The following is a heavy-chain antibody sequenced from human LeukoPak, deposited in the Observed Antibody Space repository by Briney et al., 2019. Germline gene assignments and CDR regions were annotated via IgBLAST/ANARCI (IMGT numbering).Heavy chain of an antibody. D-gene: IGHD2-2*01. CDR1: GGTFSSYA. J-gene: IGHJ6*03. CDR2: IIPIFGTA. V-gene: IGHV1-69*13. CDR3: ASPPDCSSTSCHPRNYYMDV. Sequence: SVKVSCKASGGTFSSYAISWVRQAPGQGLEWMGGIIPIFGTADYAQKFQGRVTITADESTSTAYMELSSLRSEDTAVYYCASPPDCSSTSCHPRNYYMDVWGKGTTVTVSS.